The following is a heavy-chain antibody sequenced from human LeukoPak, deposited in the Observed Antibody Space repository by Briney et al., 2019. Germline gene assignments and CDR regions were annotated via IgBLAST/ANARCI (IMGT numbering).Heavy chain of an antibody. CDR3: ARGYCSTTSCYNSYYYYYYLDV. CDR1: GYFISSGYY. CDR2: INHSGST. Sequence: SETLSLTCAVSGYFISSGYYWSWIRQPPGKGLEWIGEINHSGSTNYNPSLKSRVTISVDTSKNQFSLKLSSVTAADTAVYYCARGYCSTTSCYNSYYYYYYLDVWGKGTTVTVSS. D-gene: IGHD2-2*02. J-gene: IGHJ6*03. V-gene: IGHV4-34*01.